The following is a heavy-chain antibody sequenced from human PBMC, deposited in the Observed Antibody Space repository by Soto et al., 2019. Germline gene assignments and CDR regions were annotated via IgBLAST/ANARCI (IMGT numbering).Heavy chain of an antibody. CDR1: GYTFTGYQ. V-gene: IGHV1-2*02. J-gene: IGHJ4*02. Sequence: QVQLVQSGAEVKKPGASVKVSCKASGYTFTGYQMHWVRQAPGQGLEWMGWFNPNSGGTNYAQKFQGRVTMTGDTSISTAYMELSRLRSDDTAVYYCARVDRGYYYDSSGYNWGQGTLVTVSS. D-gene: IGHD3-22*01. CDR2: FNPNSGGT. CDR3: ARVDRGYYYDSSGYN.